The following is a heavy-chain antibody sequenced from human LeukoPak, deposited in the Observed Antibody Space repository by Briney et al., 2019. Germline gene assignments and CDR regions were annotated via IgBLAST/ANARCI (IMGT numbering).Heavy chain of an antibody. CDR1: GGSISSSSYY. CDR2: IY. V-gene: IGHV4-39*07. D-gene: IGHD3-9*01. J-gene: IGHJ3*02. Sequence: SETLSLTCTVSGGSISSSSYYWGWIRQPPGKGLEWIGSIYYYNPSLKSRITISVDTSKNQFSLKLSSVTAADTVVYYCARDLTGDAFDIWGQGTMVTVSS. CDR3: ARDLTGDAFDI.